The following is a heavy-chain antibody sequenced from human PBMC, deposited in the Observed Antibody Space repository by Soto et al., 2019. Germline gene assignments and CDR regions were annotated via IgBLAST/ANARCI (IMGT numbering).Heavy chain of an antibody. Sequence: SETLSLTCTVSGGSISSGGYYWSWIRQHPGKGLEWIGYIYYGGSTYYNPSLKGRATISGDTSKNQFSLKLSSVTAADTAVYYCARGGYYYENSGQNAYDYWGQGILVTVSS. J-gene: IGHJ4*01. CDR1: GGSISSGGYY. CDR2: IYYGGST. CDR3: ARGGYYYENSGQNAYDY. D-gene: IGHD3-22*01. V-gene: IGHV4-31*03.